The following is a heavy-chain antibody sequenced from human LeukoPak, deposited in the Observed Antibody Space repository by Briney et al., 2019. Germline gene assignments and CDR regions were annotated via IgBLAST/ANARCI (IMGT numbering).Heavy chain of an antibody. D-gene: IGHD7-27*01. CDR3: VRDKLTGASRLDY. CDR2: IKQDGSEK. Sequence: PGGSLRLSCAASGLTFRDYWMSWVRQAPGKELEWVANIKQDGSEKYYVDSVKGRFTISRDNAKNSLYLQMNSLRVEDTAVYYCVRDKLTGASRLDYWGQGTLLTVSS. V-gene: IGHV3-7*03. CDR1: GLTFRDYW. J-gene: IGHJ4*02.